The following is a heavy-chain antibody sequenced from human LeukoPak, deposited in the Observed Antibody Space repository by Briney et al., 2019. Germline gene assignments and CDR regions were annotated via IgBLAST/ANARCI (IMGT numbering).Heavy chain of an antibody. V-gene: IGHV5-51*01. CDR3: ARRAPLSGESLDN. D-gene: IGHD4-17*01. CDR2: IYPGDAAT. Sequence: EESLKISCKGSGYSFTSYWIGWWRQMPGKGLEWRGSIYPGDAATRYSPSFQGQVTFSADKSISTAYLQWSSLKASDTAMYYCARRAPLSGESLDNWGQGTLVTVSS. J-gene: IGHJ4*02. CDR1: GYSFTSYW.